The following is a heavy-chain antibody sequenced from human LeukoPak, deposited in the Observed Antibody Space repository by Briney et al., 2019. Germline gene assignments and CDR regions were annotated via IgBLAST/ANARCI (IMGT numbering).Heavy chain of an antibody. D-gene: IGHD3-10*01. V-gene: IGHV3-21*01. CDR1: GFTFSSYS. CDR3: ARGGLDVLLWFGESR. Sequence: GGSLRLSCAASGFTFSSYSMNRVRQAPGKGLGWVSSISSSSSYIYYADSVKGRFTISRDNAKNSLYLQMNSLRAEDTAVYYCARGGLDVLLWFGESRWGQGTLVTVSS. J-gene: IGHJ4*02. CDR2: ISSSSSYI.